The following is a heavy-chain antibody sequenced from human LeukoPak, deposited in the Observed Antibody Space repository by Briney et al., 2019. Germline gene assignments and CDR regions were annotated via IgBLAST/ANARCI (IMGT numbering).Heavy chain of an antibody. Sequence: ASVMLSRKASGYTFTANYIHWVRQAPGQGLEWVGRIHPKSGGANYAQKFRDRVTLTRDTSINTAYMELSGLRSDDAAVYYCARAYYDSSGYFGWGTDYYYYYMDVWGEGTTVTISS. D-gene: IGHD3-22*01. CDR1: GYTFTANY. CDR3: ARAYYDSSGYFGWGTDYYYYYMDV. CDR2: IHPKSGGA. V-gene: IGHV1-2*06. J-gene: IGHJ6*03.